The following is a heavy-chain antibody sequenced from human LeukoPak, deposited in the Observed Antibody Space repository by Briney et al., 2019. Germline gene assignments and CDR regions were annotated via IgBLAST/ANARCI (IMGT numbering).Heavy chain of an antibody. Sequence: GASVKVSCKTSGYIFISYGISWVRQAPGQGLEWMGWISADNGNTNYAQKLQGRVTMTTDTSTTTAYMELRSLRSDDTAVYYCATLYDFWSGYYTWGQGTLVTVSS. CDR2: ISADNGNT. D-gene: IGHD3-3*01. CDR3: ATLYDFWSGYYT. J-gene: IGHJ5*02. V-gene: IGHV1-18*01. CDR1: GYIFISYG.